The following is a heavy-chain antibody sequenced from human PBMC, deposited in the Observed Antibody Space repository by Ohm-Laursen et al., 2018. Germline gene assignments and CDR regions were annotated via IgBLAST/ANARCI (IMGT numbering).Heavy chain of an antibody. Sequence: SLRLSCAASGFTFSSYEMNWVRQAPGKGLEWVSKISSRGSAMYYADSVKGRFTISRDNAKNSLSLQMNSLRVEDTAVYYCARDQWEPDQFFDYWGQGTLVTVSS. D-gene: IGHD1-26*01. V-gene: IGHV3-48*03. J-gene: IGHJ4*02. CDR3: ARDQWEPDQFFDY. CDR2: ISSRGSAM. CDR1: GFTFSSYE.